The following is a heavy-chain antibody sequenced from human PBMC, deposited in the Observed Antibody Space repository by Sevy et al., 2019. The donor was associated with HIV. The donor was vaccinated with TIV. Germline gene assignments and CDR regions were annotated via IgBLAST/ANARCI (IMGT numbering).Heavy chain of an antibody. CDR2: ISSSGDNT. Sequence: GGSLRLSCAASGFTFNSYVMSWVRQAPGKGLEWVSTISSSGDNTYYADSVKGRFTISRDNSKNTLFLQMNSLRAEDTAVYYCAKDRPGILIYDAFDVWGQRTMVTVSS. J-gene: IGHJ3*01. CDR1: GFTFNSYV. CDR3: AKDRPGILIYDAFDV. D-gene: IGHD1-1*01. V-gene: IGHV3-23*01.